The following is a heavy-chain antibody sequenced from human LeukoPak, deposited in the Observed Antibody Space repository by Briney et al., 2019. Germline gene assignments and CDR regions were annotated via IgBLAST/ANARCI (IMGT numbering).Heavy chain of an antibody. CDR2: INPSGGST. Sequence: GASVKVSYKASGYTFTSYYMHWVRQAPGQGLEWMGIINPSGGSTSYAQKFQGRVTMTRDTSTSTVYMELSSLRSEDTAVYYCAREGSSSSSYYYYYMDVWGKGTTVTVSS. CDR1: GYTFTSYY. D-gene: IGHD6-6*01. CDR3: AREGSSSSSYYYYYMDV. J-gene: IGHJ6*03. V-gene: IGHV1-46*01.